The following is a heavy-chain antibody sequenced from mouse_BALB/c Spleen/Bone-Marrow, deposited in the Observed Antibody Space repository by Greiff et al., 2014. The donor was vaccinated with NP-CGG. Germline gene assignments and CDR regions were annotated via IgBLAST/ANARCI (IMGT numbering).Heavy chain of an antibody. CDR3: ARYYYGSSYFDY. CDR1: GFNIKDTY. Sequence: VQLQQSGAELVKPGASVKLSCTASGFNIKDTYMHWVKQRPEQGLVWIGRIDPANGNTKYDPKFQGKATITADTSSNTAYLQLSSLTSEDTAVCYCARYYYGSSYFDYWGQGTTLTVSS. J-gene: IGHJ2*01. V-gene: IGHV14-3*02. CDR2: IDPANGNT. D-gene: IGHD1-1*01.